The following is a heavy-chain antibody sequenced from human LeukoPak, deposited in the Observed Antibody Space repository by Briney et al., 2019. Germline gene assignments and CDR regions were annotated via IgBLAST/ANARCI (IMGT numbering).Heavy chain of an antibody. D-gene: IGHD6-13*01. V-gene: IGHV3-48*02. CDR3: ARTKYSSSWYAGFDY. CDR2: ISSSSSTI. CDR1: GFTFGSYS. J-gene: IGHJ4*02. Sequence: SGGSLRLSCAASGFTFGSYSMNWVRQAPGKGLEWVSYISSSSSTIYYADSVKGRFTISRDNAKNSLYLQMNSLRDEDTAVYYCARTKYSSSWYAGFDYWGQGTLVTVSS.